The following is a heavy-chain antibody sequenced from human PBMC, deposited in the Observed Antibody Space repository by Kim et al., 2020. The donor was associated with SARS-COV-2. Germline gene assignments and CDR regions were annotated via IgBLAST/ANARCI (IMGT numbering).Heavy chain of an antibody. Sequence: SVKVSCKASGGTFSSYAISWVRQAPGQGLEWMGRIIPILGIANYAQKFQGRVTITADKSTSTAYMELSSLRSEDTAVYYCASSLGYCSSTSCYPSYYYYYMDVWGKGTTVTVSS. CDR2: IIPILGIA. CDR1: GGTFSSYA. J-gene: IGHJ6*03. V-gene: IGHV1-69*04. D-gene: IGHD2-2*01. CDR3: ASSLGYCSSTSCYPSYYYYYMDV.